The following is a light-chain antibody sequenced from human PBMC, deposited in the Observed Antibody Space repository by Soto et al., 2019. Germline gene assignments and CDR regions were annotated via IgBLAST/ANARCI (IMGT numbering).Light chain of an antibody. J-gene: IGKJ2*01. CDR1: QGISTW. V-gene: IGKV1D-12*01. Sequence: DIQMTQSPSSVSASVGDRVTITCRASQGISTWLGWYQQKPGKAPELLIYGASSLQSGVPSRFSGSGSGTDFTLTISSLQPEDFATYYCQQASSFPHTFGQGTKLEIK. CDR2: GAS. CDR3: QQASSFPHT.